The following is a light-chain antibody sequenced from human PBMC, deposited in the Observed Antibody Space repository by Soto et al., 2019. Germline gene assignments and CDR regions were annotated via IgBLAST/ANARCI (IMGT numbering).Light chain of an antibody. J-gene: IGLJ1*01. V-gene: IGLV2-14*01. Sequence: QSALTQPASVSGSPGQSITISCTGSSSDVGGYNYVSWFQQHPGQAPKLIIYDVTDRPSGVSNRFSGSKSGNTASLTISGLQAGDEADYFCSSDTRSSTRVFGTGTKLTLL. CDR2: DVT. CDR3: SSDTRSSTRV. CDR1: SSDVGGYNY.